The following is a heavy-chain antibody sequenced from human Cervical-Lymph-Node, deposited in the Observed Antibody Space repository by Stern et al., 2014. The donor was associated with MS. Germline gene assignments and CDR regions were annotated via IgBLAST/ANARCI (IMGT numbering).Heavy chain of an antibody. CDR1: GGTFSSYT. V-gene: IGHV1-69*01. Sequence: EHLVESGAEVKKPGSSVKVSCKASGGTFSSYTISWVRQAPGQGLEWMGGTIPIFGTANYAQKFQGRVTITADESTSTAYMELSSLRSEDTAVYYCARLGIAVANSTWGQGTLVTVSS. CDR2: TIPIFGTA. CDR3: ARLGIAVANST. D-gene: IGHD6-19*01. J-gene: IGHJ5*02.